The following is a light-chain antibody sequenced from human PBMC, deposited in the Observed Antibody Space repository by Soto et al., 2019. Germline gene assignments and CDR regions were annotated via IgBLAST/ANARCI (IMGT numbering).Light chain of an antibody. CDR1: SSNIGSAY. J-gene: IGLJ2*01. Sequence: QSVLTQPPSASGTPGQTVTISCSGSSSNIGSAYIYWYQHLPGTAPKLLIYRNNQRPSGVPDRFSASKSGTSASLAISGLRSEDDADYYCAAWDDGLVVFGGGTQLTVL. V-gene: IGLV1-47*01. CDR3: AAWDDGLVV. CDR2: RNN.